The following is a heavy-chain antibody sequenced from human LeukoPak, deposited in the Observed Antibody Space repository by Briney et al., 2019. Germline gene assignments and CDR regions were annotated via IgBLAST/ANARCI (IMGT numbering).Heavy chain of an antibody. J-gene: IGHJ1*01. CDR3: ARGSRGFGDFLTSFLRY. D-gene: IGHD3-10*01. CDR2: IYSGGST. CDR1: GVTVSSNY. V-gene: IGHV3-53*01. Sequence: PVGSLRLSCAASGVTVSSNYMSWGRQAPGKGLGWVSVIYSGGSTYYADSVKGRATISRDKSMNPLYLQMNSLRAEDTAVYYCARGSRGFGDFLTSFLRYWGQGPLVPVSS.